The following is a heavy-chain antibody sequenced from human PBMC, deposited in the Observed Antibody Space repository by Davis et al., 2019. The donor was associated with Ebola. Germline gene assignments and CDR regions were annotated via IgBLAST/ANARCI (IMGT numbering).Heavy chain of an antibody. V-gene: IGHV5-10-1*01. J-gene: IGHJ5*02. Sequence: GESLKISCKGSGYSFTSYWIGWVRQMPGKGLEWMGRIDPGDSYTDYSPSFQGHVSISADRSTNTAYLQWRSLRASDTGTYYCAPTIFGVPQPWGQGTLVTVSS. D-gene: IGHD3-3*01. CDR3: APTIFGVPQP. CDR2: IDPGDSYT. CDR1: GYSFTSYW.